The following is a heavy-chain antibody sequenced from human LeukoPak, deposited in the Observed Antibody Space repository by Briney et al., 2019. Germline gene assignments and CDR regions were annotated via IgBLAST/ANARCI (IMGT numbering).Heavy chain of an antibody. Sequence: ASVKVSCKASGYTFTGYYMHWVRQAPGQGLEWMGRINPNSGGTNCAQKFQDRVTMTRDTSISTAYMELSRLRSDDTAVYYCARVGGIAAAGTNEGRNYWGQGTLVTVSS. J-gene: IGHJ4*02. D-gene: IGHD6-13*01. CDR3: ARVGGIAAAGTNEGRNY. CDR2: INPNSGGT. V-gene: IGHV1-2*06. CDR1: GYTFTGYY.